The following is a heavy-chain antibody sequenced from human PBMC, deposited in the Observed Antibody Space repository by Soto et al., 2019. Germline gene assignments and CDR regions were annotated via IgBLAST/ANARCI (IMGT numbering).Heavy chain of an antibody. D-gene: IGHD1-26*01. CDR2: IYYSGST. Sequence: PSETLSLTCTVSGGSISSGGYYWSWSRQHPGKGLEWIGYIYYSGSTYYNPSLKSRVTISVDTSKNQFSLKLSSVTAADTAVYYCARARWELRDAFDIWGQGTMVTVSS. CDR1: GGSISSGGYY. J-gene: IGHJ3*02. CDR3: ARARWELRDAFDI. V-gene: IGHV4-31*03.